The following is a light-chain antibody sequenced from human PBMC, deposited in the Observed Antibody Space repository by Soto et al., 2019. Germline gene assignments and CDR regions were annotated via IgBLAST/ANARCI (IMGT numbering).Light chain of an antibody. CDR1: SSNIGSYT. CDR2: IND. J-gene: IGLJ2*01. CDR3: AAWDDSLKGVV. Sequence: QSVLTQPPSASGTPGQRVTISCSGSSSNIGSYTVNWYQQLPGAAPKLLIYINDQRPSGVPDRFSGSKSGNSASLAISGLQSEDEADYYCAAWDDSLKGVVFGGGTKLTVL. V-gene: IGLV1-44*01.